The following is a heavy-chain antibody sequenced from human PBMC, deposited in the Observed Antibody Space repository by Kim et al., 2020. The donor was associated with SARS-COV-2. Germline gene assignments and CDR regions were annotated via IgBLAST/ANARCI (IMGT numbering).Heavy chain of an antibody. D-gene: IGHD6-19*01. Sequence: ASVKVSCKASGYTFTGYYMHWVRQAPGQGLEWMGWINPNSGGTNYAQKFQGRVTMTRDTSISTPYMELSRLRSDDTAEYYCTRNIAVAGRALYYWGQGTLVTVSS. CDR3: TRNIAVAGRALYY. CDR2: INPNSGGT. V-gene: IGHV1-2*02. J-gene: IGHJ4*02. CDR1: GYTFTGYY.